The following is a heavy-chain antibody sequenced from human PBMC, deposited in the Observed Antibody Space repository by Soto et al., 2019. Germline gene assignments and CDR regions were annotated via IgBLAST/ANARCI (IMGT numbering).Heavy chain of an antibody. CDR1: GFTFSSYA. D-gene: IGHD2-2*01. Sequence: GGSLRLSCAASGFTFSSYAIHWVRQAPGKGLEWVAVISYDGSNKYYADSVKGRFTISRDNSKNTLDLQMNSLRAEDTAVYYCAKSPVFSTIASYWGQGTLVTVSS. CDR2: ISYDGSNK. J-gene: IGHJ4*02. CDR3: AKSPVFSTIASY. V-gene: IGHV3-30-3*02.